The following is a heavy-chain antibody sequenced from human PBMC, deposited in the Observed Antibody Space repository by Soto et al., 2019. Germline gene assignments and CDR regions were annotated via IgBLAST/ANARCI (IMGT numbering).Heavy chain of an antibody. Sequence: SGYTFTSYYMHWVRQAPGQGLEWMGIINPSGGSTSYAQKFQGRVTMTRDTSTSTVYMELSSLRSEDTAVYYCARDRYYYDSSGYYFSPDYYYYGMDVWGQGTTVTVSS. J-gene: IGHJ6*02. CDR1: GYTFTSYY. D-gene: IGHD3-22*01. V-gene: IGHV1-46*01. CDR2: INPSGGST. CDR3: ARDRYYYDSSGYYFSPDYYYYGMDV.